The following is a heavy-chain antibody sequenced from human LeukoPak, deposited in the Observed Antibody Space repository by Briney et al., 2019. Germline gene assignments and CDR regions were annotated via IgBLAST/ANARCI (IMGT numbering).Heavy chain of an antibody. V-gene: IGHV5-51*01. D-gene: IGHD3-22*01. Sequence: KVGEPLKISCKGSGYSFTSYWIGWVRQLPGKGLEWMGIIYPGDSDTRYSPSFQGQVTISADKSISTAYLQWSSLKASDTAMYYCARLHRSYYYDSSGLFDYWGQGALVTVSS. CDR3: ARLHRSYYYDSSGLFDY. CDR2: IYPGDSDT. CDR1: GYSFTSYW. J-gene: IGHJ4*02.